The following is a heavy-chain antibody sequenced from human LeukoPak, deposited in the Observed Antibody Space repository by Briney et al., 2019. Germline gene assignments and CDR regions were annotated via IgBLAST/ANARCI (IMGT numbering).Heavy chain of an antibody. CDR2: ISSSSASI. CDR1: GFTFSTFG. J-gene: IGHJ4*02. CDR3: ARAEYSSSQAPFDY. V-gene: IGHV3-48*02. D-gene: IGHD6-13*01. Sequence: PGGSLRLSCAASGFTFSTFGMNWVREAPGKGLEWVSYISSSSASISYADSVKGRLTISRDNAKNSVYLQMNSLRDEDTAVYYCARAEYSSSQAPFDYWGQGTLVTVSS.